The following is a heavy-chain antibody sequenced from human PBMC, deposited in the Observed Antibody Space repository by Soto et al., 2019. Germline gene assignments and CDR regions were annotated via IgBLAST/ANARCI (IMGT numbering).Heavy chain of an antibody. CDR2: ISYDGSNK. J-gene: IGHJ5*02. V-gene: IGHV3-30-3*01. CDR1: GFPFSSFS. D-gene: IGHD6-25*01. CDR3: ARDNGYGSAAWQFDP. Sequence: GGSLSLSCAASGFPFSSFSLHWARQAPGKGLEWLALISYDGSNKYNADSVKGRFTISRDNSNNTLYLQLNGLRPDDTAVYYCARDNGYGSAAWQFDPWGQGTLVTVSS.